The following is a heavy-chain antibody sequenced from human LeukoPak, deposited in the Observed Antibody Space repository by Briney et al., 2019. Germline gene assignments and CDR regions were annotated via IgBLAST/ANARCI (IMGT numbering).Heavy chain of an antibody. CDR3: ATDRNSGKYYDY. D-gene: IGHD1-26*01. Sequence: PGGSLRLSCAASGFTFTSYSMNWVGQAPGKGLEWVSTISGGGGSTYYADSVKGRFTISRDNSKNTLYLQVNSLRAEDTAVYYCATDRNSGKYYDYWGQGTLVTVSS. J-gene: IGHJ4*02. CDR2: ISGGGGST. V-gene: IGHV3-23*01. CDR1: GFTFTSYS.